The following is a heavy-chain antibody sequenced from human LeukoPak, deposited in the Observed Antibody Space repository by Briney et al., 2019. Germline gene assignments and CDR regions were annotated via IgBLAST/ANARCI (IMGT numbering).Heavy chain of an antibody. D-gene: IGHD2-8*01. J-gene: IGHJ4*02. CDR1: GGSISTYY. Sequence: PSETLSLTCTVSGGSISTYYWNWIRQPPGKGLEWIGYIYYSGTTNYNSSLKSRVTISVDTSKNQFSLKLSSVTAADTAVYYCARGRFAREYEWDYWGQGILVTVSS. CDR3: ARGRFAREYEWDY. V-gene: IGHV4-59*01. CDR2: IYYSGTT.